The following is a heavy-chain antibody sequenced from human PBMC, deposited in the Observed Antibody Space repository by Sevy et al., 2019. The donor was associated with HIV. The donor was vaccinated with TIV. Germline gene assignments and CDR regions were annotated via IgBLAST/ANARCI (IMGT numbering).Heavy chain of an antibody. CDR1: GFTFSSFY. D-gene: IGHD4-17*01. V-gene: IGHV3-7*03. CDR2: IDQDGSEK. J-gene: IGHJ4*02. CDR3: ASSSEGDYRGDHIDS. Sequence: GGSLRLSCVASGFTFSSFYMSWVRQAPGKGLEWVANIDQDGSEKYYLDSVQGRFTISRENAKNSLFLQVNSLRAEDTSVYFCASSSEGDYRGDHIDSWGQGTQVTVSS.